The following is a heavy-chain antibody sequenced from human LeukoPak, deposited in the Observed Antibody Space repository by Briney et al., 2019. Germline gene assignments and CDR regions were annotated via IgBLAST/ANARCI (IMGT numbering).Heavy chain of an antibody. J-gene: IGHJ4*02. Sequence: GGSLRLSCAASGFIFSNAWMSWVRQAPGKGLEWVGRIKRKTDGGTTDYAAPVKGRFTISRDDSKNTLYLQMNSLKTEDTAVYYCTTFGSGLNFDYWGQGTLVTVSS. CDR1: GFIFSNAW. CDR3: TTFGSGLNFDY. CDR2: IKRKTDGGTT. V-gene: IGHV3-15*01. D-gene: IGHD6-19*01.